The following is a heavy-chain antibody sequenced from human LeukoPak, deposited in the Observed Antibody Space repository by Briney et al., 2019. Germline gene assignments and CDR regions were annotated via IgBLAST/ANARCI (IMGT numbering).Heavy chain of an antibody. Sequence: GGSLRLSCAASGFTFSSYSMNWVRQAPGKGLEWVSSISSSSSYIYYADSVKGRFTISRDNAKNSLYLQMNSLRAEDTAVYYCARDQRDYYDSSGYYWVSAFDIWGQGTMVTVPS. V-gene: IGHV3-21*01. CDR2: ISSSSSYI. CDR1: GFTFSSYS. J-gene: IGHJ3*02. CDR3: ARDQRDYYDSSGYYWVSAFDI. D-gene: IGHD3-22*01.